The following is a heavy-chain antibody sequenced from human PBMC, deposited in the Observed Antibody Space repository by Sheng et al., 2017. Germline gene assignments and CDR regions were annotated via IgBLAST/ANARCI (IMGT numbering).Heavy chain of an antibody. D-gene: IGHD6-13*01. J-gene: IGHJ1*01. Sequence: EVQLVESGGGLVQPGGSLRLSCAASGFTFSSYEMNWVRQAPGKGLEWVSYISSGGSTIYYADSVKGRFTISRDNAKNSLYLQMNSLRAEDTAVYYCARGHSSSWYYFQHWGQGTLVTVSS. CDR1: GFTFSSYE. V-gene: IGHV3-48*03. CDR3: ARGHSSSWYYFQH. CDR2: ISSGGSTI.